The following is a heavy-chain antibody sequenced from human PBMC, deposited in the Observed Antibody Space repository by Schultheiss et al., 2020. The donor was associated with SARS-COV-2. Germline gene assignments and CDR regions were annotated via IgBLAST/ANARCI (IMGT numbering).Heavy chain of an antibody. J-gene: IGHJ3*02. D-gene: IGHD2-8*01. CDR1: GGSISSSSYY. Sequence: SQTLSLTCTVSGGSISSSSYYWGWIRQPPGKGLEWIGSIYYSGSTYYNPSLKSRVTISVDTSKNQFSLRLTSVTAADTAVYYCARHDNGWDAFDIWGQGTTVTVSS. CDR2: IYYSGST. CDR3: ARHDNGWDAFDI. V-gene: IGHV4-39*01.